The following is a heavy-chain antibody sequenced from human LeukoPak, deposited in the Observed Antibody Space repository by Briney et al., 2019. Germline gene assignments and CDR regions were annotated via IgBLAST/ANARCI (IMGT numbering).Heavy chain of an antibody. CDR3: AFDISAIIVFDI. CDR2: INHSGST. Sequence: PSETLSLTCAVYGGSFSGYYWSWIRQPPGKGLEWIGEINHSGSTNYNPSLKSRVTISVDTSKNQFSLKLSSVTAADTAVYYCAFDISAIIVFDIWGKGKRVTVFS. D-gene: IGHD3-22*01. V-gene: IGHV4-34*01. CDR1: GGSFSGYY. J-gene: IGHJ3*02.